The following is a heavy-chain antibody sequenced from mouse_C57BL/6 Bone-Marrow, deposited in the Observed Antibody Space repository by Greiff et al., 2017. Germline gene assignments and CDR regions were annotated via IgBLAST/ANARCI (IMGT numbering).Heavy chain of an antibody. J-gene: IGHJ2*01. Sequence: VQLQQPGAELVKPGASVKMSCKASGYTFTSYWITWVKQRPGQGLEWIGDIYPGSGSTNYNEKFKSKATLTVDTSSSTAYMQLSSLTSEDSAVYYCARRITTVVANGPYWGQGTTLTVSS. CDR3: ARRITTVVANGPY. CDR1: GYTFTSYW. V-gene: IGHV1-55*01. D-gene: IGHD1-1*01. CDR2: IYPGSGST.